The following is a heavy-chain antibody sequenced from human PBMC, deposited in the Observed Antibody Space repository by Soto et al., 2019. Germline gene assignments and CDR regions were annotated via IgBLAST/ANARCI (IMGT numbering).Heavy chain of an antibody. D-gene: IGHD3-3*01. CDR2: IYYSGST. CDR3: ASYDFWSGYYFSY. V-gene: IGHV4-59*01. Sequence: SETLPLTCTVSGGSISSYYWSWIRQPPGKGLEWFGYIYYSGSTNYNPSLKSRVTISVDTSKNQFSLKLSCVTAADTAVYYCASYDFWSGYYFSYWGQGTLVTVSS. J-gene: IGHJ4*02. CDR1: GGSISSYY.